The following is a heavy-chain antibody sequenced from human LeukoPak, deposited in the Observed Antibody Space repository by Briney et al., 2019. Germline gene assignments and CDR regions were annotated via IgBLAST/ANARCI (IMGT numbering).Heavy chain of an antibody. J-gene: IGHJ4*02. CDR3: ARDALYSSSSGLENDY. Sequence: PVKVSCKASGGTFSSYTISWVRQAPGQGLEWMGRIIPILGIANYAQKFQGRVTITADKSTSTAYMELSSLRSEDTAVYYCARDALYSSSSGLENDYWGQGTLVTVSS. D-gene: IGHD6-6*01. CDR2: IIPILGIA. CDR1: GGTFSSYT. V-gene: IGHV1-69*04.